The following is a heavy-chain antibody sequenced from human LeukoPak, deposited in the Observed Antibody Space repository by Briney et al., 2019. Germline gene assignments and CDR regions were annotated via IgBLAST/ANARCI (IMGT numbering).Heavy chain of an antibody. CDR3: ASLRSGDYEGFDY. J-gene: IGHJ4*02. Sequence: ASVRVSCKASGYTFTSYYMHWVRQAPGQGLEWMGIINPSGGRTSYAQKFQSRVTMTRDTSTGTVYMELSSLRSEDTAVYYCASLRSGDYEGFDYWGQGTLVTVSS. V-gene: IGHV1-46*01. CDR2: INPSGGRT. CDR1: GYTFTSYY. D-gene: IGHD2-21*02.